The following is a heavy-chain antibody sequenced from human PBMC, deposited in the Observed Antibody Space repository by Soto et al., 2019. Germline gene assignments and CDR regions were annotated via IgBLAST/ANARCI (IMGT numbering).Heavy chain of an antibody. Sequence: WSLILSCAASGFKFSDYAMSWVRQSPGKGLEWVSLISATGGGTYYADSVKGRFTISRDNSHNTLYLQVHSLTAEDTAVYYCAKDRRAGGNSAFYFDFWGQGAQVTVSS. J-gene: IGHJ4*02. V-gene: IGHV3-23*01. CDR2: ISATGGGT. CDR3: AKDRRAGGNSAFYFDF. D-gene: IGHD3-16*01. CDR1: GFKFSDYA.